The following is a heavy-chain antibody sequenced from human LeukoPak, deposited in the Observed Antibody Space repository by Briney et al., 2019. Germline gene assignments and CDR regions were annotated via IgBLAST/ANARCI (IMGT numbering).Heavy chain of an antibody. CDR1: GFTFSDYY. CDR2: ISSSGSTI. J-gene: IGHJ4*02. CDR3: ATTVAKPHYFDY. Sequence: GGSLRLSCAASGFTFSDYYMSWIRQAPGKGLEWVSYISSSGSTIYYADSVKGRFTISRDNAKNSLYLQMNSLRAEDTAVYYCATTVAKPHYFDYWGQGTLVTVSS. V-gene: IGHV3-11*04. D-gene: IGHD4-23*01.